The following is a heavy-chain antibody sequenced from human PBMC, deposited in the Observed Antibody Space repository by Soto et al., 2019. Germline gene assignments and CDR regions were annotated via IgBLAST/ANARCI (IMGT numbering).Heavy chain of an antibody. CDR2: ISYDGSNK. J-gene: IGHJ4*02. V-gene: IGHV3-30-3*01. Sequence: QVQLVESGGGVVQPGRSLRLSCAASGFTFSSYAMHWVRQAPGKGLEWVAVISYDGSNKYYADSVKGRFTISRDNSKNTLYLQMNSLRAADTAVYYCARVPYSYGYGGTFDYWGQGTLVTVSS. D-gene: IGHD5-18*01. CDR3: ARVPYSYGYGGTFDY. CDR1: GFTFSSYA.